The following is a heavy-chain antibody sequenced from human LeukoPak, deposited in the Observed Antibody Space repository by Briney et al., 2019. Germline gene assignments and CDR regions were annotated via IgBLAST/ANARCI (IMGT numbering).Heavy chain of an antibody. CDR1: GYTFTGYY. CDR3: ARDPNYGDYVRVFDY. V-gene: IGHV1-2*02. D-gene: IGHD4-17*01. J-gene: IGHJ4*02. Sequence: ASVKVSCKASGYTFTGYYMHWVRQAPGQGLEWMGWINPNSGGTNYAQKFQGRVTMTRDTSISTAYMELSRLRSDDTAVYYCARDPNYGDYVRVFDYWGQGTLVTVSS. CDR2: INPNSGGT.